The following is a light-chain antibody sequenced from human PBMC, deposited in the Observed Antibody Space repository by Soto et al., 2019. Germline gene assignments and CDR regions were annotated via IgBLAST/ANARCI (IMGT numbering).Light chain of an antibody. V-gene: IGKV1-27*01. J-gene: IGKJ3*01. Sequence: DIQMTQSPSSLSASVGDRVTISCRASQDINNYLAWYQQKPGKAPKLLIYAASTLRSGVPSRFSGSGSGTAFTLPIISLQPEDVATYYYQRHNSAPPVTFGPGTKVD. CDR3: QRHNSAPPVT. CDR1: QDINNY. CDR2: AAS.